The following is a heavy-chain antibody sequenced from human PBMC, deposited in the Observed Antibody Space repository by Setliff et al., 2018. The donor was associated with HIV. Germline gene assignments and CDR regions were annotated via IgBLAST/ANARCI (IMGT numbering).Heavy chain of an antibody. J-gene: IGHJ5*02. CDR3: ATSHYDILTYWFDP. Sequence: ASVKVSCKASGYTFTSYAMNWVRQAPGQGLEWMGWINTSTGNPTYAQGFTGRFAFSLDTSVSTAYLQISSLKAEDTAVYYCATSHYDILTYWFDPWGQGTLVTVSS. CDR2: INTSTGNP. V-gene: IGHV7-4-1*02. CDR1: GYTFTSYA. D-gene: IGHD3-9*01.